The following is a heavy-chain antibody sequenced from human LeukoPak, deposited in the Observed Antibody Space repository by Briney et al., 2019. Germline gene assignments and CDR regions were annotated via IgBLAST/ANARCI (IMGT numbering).Heavy chain of an antibody. CDR3: AKDWGIAVAGQSLQYYFDY. CDR1: GFTFSSYA. Sequence: GRSLRLSCAASGFTFSSYAMHWVRQAPGKGLEWVAVISYDGSNKYYADSVKGRFTISRDNSKNTLYLQMNSLRAEDTAVYYCAKDWGIAVAGQSLQYYFDYWGQGTLVTVSS. CDR2: ISYDGSNK. D-gene: IGHD6-19*01. V-gene: IGHV3-30*04. J-gene: IGHJ4*02.